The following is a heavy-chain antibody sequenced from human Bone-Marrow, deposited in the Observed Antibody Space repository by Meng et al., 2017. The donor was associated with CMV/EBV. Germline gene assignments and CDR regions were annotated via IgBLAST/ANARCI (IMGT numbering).Heavy chain of an antibody. D-gene: IGHD5-12*01. CDR1: GYTFASYG. CDR3: ARGYDSFDTDY. Sequence: VHLVRSGAKLKQSGDSVWVSYRASGYTFASYGISWVQQAPGEGLELMELISAYNGNTNYAQKLQGRVTMTTDTSTSSAYMELRSLRSDDTAVYYCARGYDSFDTDYWGQGTLVTVSS. J-gene: IGHJ4*02. CDR2: ISAYNGNT. V-gene: IGHV1-18*01.